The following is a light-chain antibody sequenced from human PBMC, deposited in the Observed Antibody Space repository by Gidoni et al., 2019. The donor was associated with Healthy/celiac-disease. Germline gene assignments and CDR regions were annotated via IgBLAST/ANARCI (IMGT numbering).Light chain of an antibody. J-gene: IGKJ2*02. CDR1: QSVSSN. CDR2: GAS. Sequence: PATLSVSPGERATLSCRASQSVSSNLAWYQQKPGQAPRLLIYGASTRATGIPARFSGSGSGTEFTLTISSLQSEDFAVYYCQQYNNWPPGTFGQGTKLEIK. CDR3: QQYNNWPPGT. V-gene: IGKV3-15*01.